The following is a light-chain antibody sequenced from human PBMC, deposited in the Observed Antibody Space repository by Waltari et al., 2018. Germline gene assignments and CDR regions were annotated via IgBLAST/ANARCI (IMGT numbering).Light chain of an antibody. CDR1: QSVSSN. CDR3: QQYRGT. CDR2: GAS. J-gene: IGKJ1*01. V-gene: IGKV3-15*01. Sequence: EIVMTQSPATLSVSPGERATLSCRASQSVSSNFAWYQQKPGQAPRLLIYGASTRATGIPARFSGSGSGTEFTLTISSLQSEDFAVYYCQQYRGTFGQGTKVEIK.